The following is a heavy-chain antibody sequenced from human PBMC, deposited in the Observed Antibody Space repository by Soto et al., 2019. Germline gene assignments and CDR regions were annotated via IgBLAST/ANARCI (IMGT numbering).Heavy chain of an antibody. D-gene: IGHD6-6*01. Sequence: EVQLAESGGGLAQPGGSLRLSCAASGFALSGYAMDWVRQAPGKGLEYVSGISSNGVGTYYANSVQGRFTISRDNSKNTVYLQMGSLRHEDMAVYYCARGARPDVYYMAVWGKGTTVTVSS. V-gene: IGHV3-64*01. CDR2: ISSNGVGT. CDR3: ARGARPDVYYMAV. CDR1: GFALSGYA. J-gene: IGHJ6*03.